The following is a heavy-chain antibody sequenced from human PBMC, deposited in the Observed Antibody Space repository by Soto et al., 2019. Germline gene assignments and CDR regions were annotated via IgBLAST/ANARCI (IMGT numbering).Heavy chain of an antibody. J-gene: IGHJ4*02. CDR2: ITRDGYNK. V-gene: IGHV3-30*02. D-gene: IGHD6-6*01. CDR1: GFIFKDYD. Sequence: PGGSLRLSCAVSGFIFKDYDLNWVRQAPGKGLEWVASITRDGYNKYYADSVKGRFTLSRDNSKNTLSLQMTALRVEDSSVYYCTKSSGGSSSVGMDYWGPGTLVTVSS. CDR3: TKSSGGSSSVGMDY.